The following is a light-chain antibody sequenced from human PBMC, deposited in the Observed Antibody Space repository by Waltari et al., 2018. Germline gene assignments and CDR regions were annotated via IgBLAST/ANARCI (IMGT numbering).Light chain of an antibody. J-gene: IGLJ3*02. CDR1: GEYSAYA. Sequence: LLLTQSPTASASLGASVKLTYILPGEYSAYAIAWHQQQPLKGPRYLMTVNSDGSHKRGDGISERFSGSSSDLDRYLIISRLQPDDEADYFCQTWGTGIQVFGSGTKLTVL. CDR2: VNSDGSH. V-gene: IGLV4-69*01. CDR3: QTWGTGIQV.